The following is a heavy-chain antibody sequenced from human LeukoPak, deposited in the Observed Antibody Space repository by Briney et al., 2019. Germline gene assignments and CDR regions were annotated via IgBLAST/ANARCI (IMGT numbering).Heavy chain of an antibody. CDR3: AKDSSSYRTYYFDY. CDR2: ISWDGGAT. J-gene: IGHJ4*02. D-gene: IGHD6-6*01. V-gene: IGHV3-43*01. Sequence: HPGGSLRLSCAASGFTFDDYTMHWVRQAPGKGLEWVSLISWDGGATYYADSVKGRFTISRDNSKNSLYLQINSLRTEDTALYYCAKDSSSYRTYYFDYWGQGTLVTVSS. CDR1: GFTFDDYT.